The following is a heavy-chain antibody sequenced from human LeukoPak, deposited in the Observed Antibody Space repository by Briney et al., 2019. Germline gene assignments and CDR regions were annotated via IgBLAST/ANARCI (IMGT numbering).Heavy chain of an antibody. J-gene: IGHJ5*02. V-gene: IGHV1-69*04. CDR1: GGTFSNFA. CDR2: IIPVLRIT. Sequence: GASVKVSCKTSGGTFSNFAVSWVRQAPGQGLEWMGRIIPVLRITNYAQRFRGRVTITADKSTSTVYMELSSLRSEDTAVYYCARPYYYDDRGYYHDWFDPWGQGTLVAVSS. D-gene: IGHD3-22*01. CDR3: ARPYYYDDRGYYHDWFDP.